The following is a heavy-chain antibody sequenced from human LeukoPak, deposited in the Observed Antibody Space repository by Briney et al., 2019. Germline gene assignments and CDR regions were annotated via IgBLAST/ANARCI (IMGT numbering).Heavy chain of an antibody. CDR2: ISGSGGST. Sequence: GGSLRLSCAASGFTFSSYAMSWVRQAPGKGLEWVSAISGSGGSTYYADSVKGRFTISRDNSKNTLYLQMNSLRAEDTAVYYCAKDAPPMITFGGVIAFDAFDIWGQRTMVTVSS. V-gene: IGHV3-23*01. J-gene: IGHJ3*02. CDR3: AKDAPPMITFGGVIAFDAFDI. CDR1: GFTFSSYA. D-gene: IGHD3-16*02.